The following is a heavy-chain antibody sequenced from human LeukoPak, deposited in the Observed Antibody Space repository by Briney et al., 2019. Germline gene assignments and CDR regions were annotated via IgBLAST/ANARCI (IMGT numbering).Heavy chain of an antibody. Sequence: SQTLSLTCTVSGGSLSSGDYYWSWIRQPPGKGLEWIGYIYYSGSTYYNPSLKSRVTISVDTSKNQFSLKLSSVTAADTAVYYCARDFVLGYCSSTSCHNWFDPWGQGTLVTVSS. CDR2: IYYSGST. J-gene: IGHJ5*02. CDR3: ARDFVLGYCSSTSCHNWFDP. D-gene: IGHD2-2*01. CDR1: GGSLSSGDYY. V-gene: IGHV4-30-4*08.